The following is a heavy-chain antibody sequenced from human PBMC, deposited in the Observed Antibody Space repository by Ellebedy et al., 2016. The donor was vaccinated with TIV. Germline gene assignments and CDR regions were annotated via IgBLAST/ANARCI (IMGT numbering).Heavy chain of an antibody. CDR3: AKDQASFIHLLVVDV. Sequence: DSVKGRFTISRDDSKNTLYLQMNSLRAEDTAVYYCAKDQASFIHLLVVDVWGQGTTVTVSS. J-gene: IGHJ6*02. V-gene: IGHV3-30*02. D-gene: IGHD5-18*01.